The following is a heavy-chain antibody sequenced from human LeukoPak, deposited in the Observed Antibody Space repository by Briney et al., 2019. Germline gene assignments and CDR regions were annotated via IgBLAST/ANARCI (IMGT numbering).Heavy chain of an antibody. CDR2: IIPIFGTA. CDR1: GGTFSSYA. J-gene: IGHJ6*03. Sequence: SSVKVSCKASGGTFSSYAISWVRQAPGQGLEWMGRIIPIFGTANYAQKFQGRVTITTDESTSTAYMELSRLRSEDTAVYYCARGEGYSSGGTNYYYYYYMDVWGKGTTVTVSS. V-gene: IGHV1-69*05. CDR3: ARGEGYSSGGTNYYYYYYMDV. D-gene: IGHD6-19*01.